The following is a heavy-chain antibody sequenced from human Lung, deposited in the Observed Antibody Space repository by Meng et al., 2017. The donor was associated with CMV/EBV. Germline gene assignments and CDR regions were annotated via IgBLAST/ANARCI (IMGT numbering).Heavy chain of an antibody. Sequence: SQXXXLTXAISGDSVSSNNAAWNWIRQSPSRGLEWLGRTYYRSKWYNDYAVSVNSRITINPDTSKNQFSLQLNSVTPEDTAVYYCAREGPTVTPIDDWGKGXLVTVSS. CDR3: AREGPTVTPIDD. D-gene: IGHD4-17*01. CDR1: GDSVSSNNAA. J-gene: IGHJ4*01. V-gene: IGHV6-1*01. CDR2: TYYRSKWYN.